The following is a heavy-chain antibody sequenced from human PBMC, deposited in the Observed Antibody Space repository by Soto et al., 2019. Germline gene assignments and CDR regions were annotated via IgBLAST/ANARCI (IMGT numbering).Heavy chain of an antibody. CDR3: ARASSSSSAADY. D-gene: IGHD6-6*01. CDR2: IYDSESA. Sequence: QVQLQESGPGLVKPSQTLSLTCNVSGESISSGGYYWSWIRHHPRNGLEWIGYIYDSESAYYNPSLKSRVTISMDTSKNHFAMRLSSVTDADTAVYYCARASSSSSAADYWGQGTLVTVSS. J-gene: IGHJ4*02. CDR1: GESISSGGYY. V-gene: IGHV4-31*03.